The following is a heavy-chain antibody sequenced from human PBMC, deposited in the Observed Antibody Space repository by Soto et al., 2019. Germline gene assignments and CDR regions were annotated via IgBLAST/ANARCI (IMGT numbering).Heavy chain of an antibody. D-gene: IGHD6-6*01. CDR3: AKDKGIAARFGPLDY. V-gene: IGHV3-9*01. Sequence: PGGSLRLSCAASGFTFDDYAMHWVRQAPGKGLEWVSGISWNSGSIGYADSVKGRFTISRDNAKNSLYLQMNSLRAEDTALYYCAKDKGIAARFGPLDYWGQGTLVTGSS. J-gene: IGHJ4*02. CDR2: ISWNSGSI. CDR1: GFTFDDYA.